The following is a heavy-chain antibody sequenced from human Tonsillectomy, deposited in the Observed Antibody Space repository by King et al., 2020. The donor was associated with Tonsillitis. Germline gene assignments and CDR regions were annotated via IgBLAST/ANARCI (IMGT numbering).Heavy chain of an antibody. D-gene: IGHD1-26*01. J-gene: IGHJ6*02. CDR2: ISYDGSNK. Sequence: VQLVESGGGVVQPGRSLRLSCAASGFTFSGYAMHWVRQAPGKGLEWVAVISYDGSNKYYADSVKGRFTISRDNSKNTVYLQMNSLRAEDTAVYYCARDGATYGMDVWGQGTTVTVSS. V-gene: IGHV3-30-3*01. CDR3: ARDGATYGMDV. CDR1: GFTFSGYA.